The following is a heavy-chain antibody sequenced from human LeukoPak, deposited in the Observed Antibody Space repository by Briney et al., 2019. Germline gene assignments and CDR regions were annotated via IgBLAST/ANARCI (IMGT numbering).Heavy chain of an antibody. CDR2: IYHSGST. J-gene: IGHJ5*02. Sequence: SETLSLTCAVSSGSINSNWWSWVRQPPGKRLEWIGEIYHSGSTNYNPTLKSRVTISVDKSKNQFSLRLTSVTAADTAVYYCARGEEYNSGTVHFDPWGQGTLVTVSS. V-gene: IGHV4-4*02. CDR1: SGSINSNW. D-gene: IGHD3-10*01. CDR3: ARGEEYNSGTVHFDP.